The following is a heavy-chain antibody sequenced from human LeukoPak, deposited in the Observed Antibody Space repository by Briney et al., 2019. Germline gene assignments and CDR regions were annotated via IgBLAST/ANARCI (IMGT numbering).Heavy chain of an antibody. CDR2: IYYTGST. D-gene: IGHD5-24*01. CDR3: AREGRDGLFDY. V-gene: IGHV4-59*02. CDR1: GGSVSGHY. J-gene: IGHJ4*02. Sequence: SETLSLTCAVSGGSVSGHYWDWIRQPPGKGLEWIGYIYYTGSTKYSPSLKSRVTISVDTSQNQFSLKLSSVTAADTAVYYCAREGRDGLFDYWGQGTLVTVSS.